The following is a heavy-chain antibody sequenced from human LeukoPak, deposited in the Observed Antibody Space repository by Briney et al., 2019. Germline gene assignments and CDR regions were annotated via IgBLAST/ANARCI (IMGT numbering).Heavy chain of an antibody. CDR2: ISFDGNYQ. Sequence: GGSLRLSCAASGFTFSNAWMSWVRQAPGKGLEWVATISFDGNYQYYPHTMKGRFTISRDNAKNTVSLEVTSLRAEDTAVYYCAKDSRLFYYDRSGHPDVFENWGQGTMVAVAS. V-gene: IGHV3-30*18. D-gene: IGHD3-22*01. CDR1: GFTFSNAW. CDR3: AKDSRLFYYDRSGHPDVFEN. J-gene: IGHJ3*02.